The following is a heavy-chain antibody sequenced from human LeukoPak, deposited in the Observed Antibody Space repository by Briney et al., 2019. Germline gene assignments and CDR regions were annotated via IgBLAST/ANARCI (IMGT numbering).Heavy chain of an antibody. CDR1: GGSISSYY. Sequence: SETLSLTCTVSGGSISSYYWSWIRQPPGKGLEWIGYIYYSGSTNYNPSLKSRVTISVDTSKNQFSLKLSSVTAADTAVYYCARALSQQLVRGPTTYFDYWGQGTLVTVSS. D-gene: IGHD6-13*01. CDR2: IYYSGST. J-gene: IGHJ4*02. CDR3: ARALSQQLVRGPTTYFDY. V-gene: IGHV4-59*01.